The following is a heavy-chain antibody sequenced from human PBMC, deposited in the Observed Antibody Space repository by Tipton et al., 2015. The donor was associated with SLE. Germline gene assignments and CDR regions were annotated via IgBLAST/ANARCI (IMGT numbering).Heavy chain of an antibody. D-gene: IGHD5-24*01. CDR1: GGSIGSSVYY. V-gene: IGHV4-39*01. CDR2: IYYTGST. Sequence: LRLSCTVSGGSIGSSVYYWGWIRQPPGKGLEWIGSIYYTGSTYYNPSLKSRVTISVDTSKNQFSLKLTSVTAADTAIYYCARIGPQLWLPSGYYFDCWGQGTLVTVSS. CDR3: ARIGPQLWLPSGYYFDC. J-gene: IGHJ4*02.